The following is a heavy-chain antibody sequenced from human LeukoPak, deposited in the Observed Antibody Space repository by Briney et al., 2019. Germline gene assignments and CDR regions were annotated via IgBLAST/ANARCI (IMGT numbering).Heavy chain of an antibody. CDR3: AREWAYDSSGYYYGVSYAFDI. CDR2: INPSGGST. J-gene: IGHJ3*02. CDR1: GYTSTSYY. D-gene: IGHD3-22*01. V-gene: IGHV1-46*01. Sequence: ASVKVSCKASGYTSTSYYMHWVRQAPGQGLEWMGIINPSGGSTSYAQKFQGRVTMTRDTSTSTVYMELSSLRSEDTAVYYCAREWAYDSSGYYYGVSYAFDIWGQGTMVTVSS.